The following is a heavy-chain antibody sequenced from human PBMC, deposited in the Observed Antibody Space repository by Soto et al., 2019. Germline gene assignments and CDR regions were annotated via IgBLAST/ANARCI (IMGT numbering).Heavy chain of an antibody. CDR2: ISSSSSTI. CDR3: ARDSPEEKYYYYMDV. V-gene: IGHV3-48*01. CDR1: GFTFSSYS. J-gene: IGHJ6*03. Sequence: PGGSLRLSCAASGFTFSSYSMNWVRQAPGKGLEWVSYISSSSSTIYYADSVKGRFTISRDNAKNSLYLQMNSLRAEDTAVYYWARDSPEEKYYYYMDVGGKGTTVTVSS.